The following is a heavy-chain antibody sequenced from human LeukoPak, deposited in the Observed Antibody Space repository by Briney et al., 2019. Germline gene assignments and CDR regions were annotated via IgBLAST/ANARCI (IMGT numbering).Heavy chain of an antibody. V-gene: IGHV1-8*01. J-gene: IGHJ5*02. CDR2: MNPNSGNT. CDR3: AREPYDSSGYGSRRWFDP. D-gene: IGHD3-22*01. Sequence: ASVKVSCKASGYTFTSYDINWVRQATGQGLEWMGWMNPNSGNTGYAQKFQGRVTMTRNTSISTAYMELSSLRSEDTAVYYCAREPYDSSGYGSRRWFDPWGQGTLVTVSS. CDR1: GYTFTSYD.